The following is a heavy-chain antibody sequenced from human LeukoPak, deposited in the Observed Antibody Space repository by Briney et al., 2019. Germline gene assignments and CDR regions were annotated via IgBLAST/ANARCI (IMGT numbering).Heavy chain of an antibody. CDR2: ISYDGSNK. CDR3: AKALRYFDGLYRH. V-gene: IGHV3-30*18. CDR1: GFTFSSYG. J-gene: IGHJ4*02. Sequence: GRSLRLSCAASGFTFSSYGMHWVRQAPGKGLEWVAVISYDGSNKYYADSVKGRFTISRDNSKNTLYLQMNSLRAEDTAVYYCAKALRYFDGLYRHWGQGTLVTVPS. D-gene: IGHD3-9*01.